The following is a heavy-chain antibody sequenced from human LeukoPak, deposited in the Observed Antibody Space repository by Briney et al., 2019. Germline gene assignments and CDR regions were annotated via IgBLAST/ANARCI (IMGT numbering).Heavy chain of an antibody. CDR2: INPNSGGT. D-gene: IGHD2-8*01. CDR3: ARASQGIVLMVYVDSNIDY. V-gene: IGHV1-2*02. CDR1: GYTFTGYY. J-gene: IGHJ4*02. Sequence: ASVKVSCKASGYTFTGYYMHWVRQAPGQGLEWMGWINPNSGGTNYAQKFQGRVTMTRDTSISTAYMELSRLRSDDTAVYYCARASQGIVLMVYVDSNIDYWGQGTLVTVSS.